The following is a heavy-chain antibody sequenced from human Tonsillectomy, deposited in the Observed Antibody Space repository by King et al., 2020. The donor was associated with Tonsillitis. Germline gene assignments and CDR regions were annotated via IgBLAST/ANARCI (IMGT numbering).Heavy chain of an antibody. J-gene: IGHJ4*02. Sequence: VQLQQWGAGLLNPSETLSLTCAVYGGSFSGYYWTWIRQPPGKGLEWIGEINHSGSTNYNPSLKSRVTISVDTSKNQFSLKLSSVTAADTAVYYCARGPIRGYSYYYFDYWGQGTLVTVSS. D-gene: IGHD5-18*01. V-gene: IGHV4-34*01. CDR1: GGSFSGYY. CDR3: ARGPIRGYSYYYFDY. CDR2: INHSGST.